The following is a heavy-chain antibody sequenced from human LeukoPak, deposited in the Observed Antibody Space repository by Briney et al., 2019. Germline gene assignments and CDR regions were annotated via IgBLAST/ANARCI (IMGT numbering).Heavy chain of an antibody. V-gene: IGHV3-23*01. CDR3: AKSLGDYIWGSYRDAFDI. D-gene: IGHD3-16*02. J-gene: IGHJ3*02. CDR2: ISGSGGST. Sequence: PGGFLRLSCAASGFTFSSYAMSWVRQAPGKGLEWVSAISGSGGSTYYADSVKGRFTISRDNSKNTLYLQMNSLRAEDTAVYYCAKSLGDYIWGSYRDAFDIWGQGTMVTVSS. CDR1: GFTFSSYA.